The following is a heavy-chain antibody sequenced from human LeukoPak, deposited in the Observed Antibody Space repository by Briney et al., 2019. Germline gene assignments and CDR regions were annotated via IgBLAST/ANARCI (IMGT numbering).Heavy chain of an antibody. CDR2: IHPSGST. D-gene: IGHD6-25*01. CDR3: SRGSDESKTGDY. Sequence: SETLSLTCAIYGGSFSHYYWSWLRQPPGKGLEWVGEIHPSGSTSFNPSLESRVSISKDTSKNQFSLKLTSVTAADTAVYYCSRGSDESKTGDYWGQGILVTVSS. J-gene: IGHJ4*02. CDR1: GGSFSHYY. V-gene: IGHV4-34*01.